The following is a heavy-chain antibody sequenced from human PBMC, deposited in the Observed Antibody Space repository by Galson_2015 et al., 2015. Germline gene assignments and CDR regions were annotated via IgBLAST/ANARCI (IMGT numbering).Heavy chain of an antibody. CDR3: ARGHQMAAD. J-gene: IGHJ4*02. D-gene: IGHD2-8*01. CDR1: GGSITTYY. Sequence: SETLSLTCTVSGGSITTYYWNWIRQSPGKGLEWIGNIHYNGDSNYNPSLKSRVTISIETSKKQFSLSLTSVTAADTAVYYCARGHQMAADWGQGTLVTVAS. CDR2: IHYNGDS. V-gene: IGHV4-59*01.